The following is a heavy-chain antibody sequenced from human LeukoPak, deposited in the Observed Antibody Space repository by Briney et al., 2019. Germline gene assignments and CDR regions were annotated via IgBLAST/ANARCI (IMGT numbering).Heavy chain of an antibody. CDR2: IYTSGST. J-gene: IGHJ4*02. D-gene: IGHD4-17*01. Sequence: SETLSLTRTVSGGSISSDHWNWIRQPAGKGLEWIGRIYTSGSTNYNPSLKSRVTISVDKSKNQFSLKLSSVTAADTAVYYCARVTEGDYDLWGQGTLVTVSS. CDR3: ARVTEGDYDL. CDR1: GGSISSDH. V-gene: IGHV4-4*07.